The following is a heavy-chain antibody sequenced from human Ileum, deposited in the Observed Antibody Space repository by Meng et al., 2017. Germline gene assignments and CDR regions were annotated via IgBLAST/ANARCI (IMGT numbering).Heavy chain of an antibody. J-gene: IGHJ2*01. Sequence: SETLSLTCTVSGGSVSSGSYYWSWIRQPPGKGLEWIGYIYYSGGTNYNPSLKSRVTISVDTSKNQFSLKLSSVTAADTAVYYCARYYYDSSGYYYYWYFDLWGRGTLVTVSS. D-gene: IGHD3-22*01. V-gene: IGHV4-61*01. CDR3: ARYYYDSSGYYYYWYFDL. CDR1: GGSVSSGSYY. CDR2: IYYSGGT.